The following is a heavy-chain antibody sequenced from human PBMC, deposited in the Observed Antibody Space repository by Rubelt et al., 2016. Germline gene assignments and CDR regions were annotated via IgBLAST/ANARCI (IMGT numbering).Heavy chain of an antibody. CDR3: ARVGIIGTLGYFDY. V-gene: IGHV1-46*01. D-gene: IGHD1-20*01. Sequence: SGAEVKKPGASVKVSCKASGYTFIRYNMHWVRQAPRQGHEWMGGISPSGGSTSYAQKFQGRVTQTRDTSTSTVFMELSSLRSEDTAVYYCARVGIIGTLGYFDYWGQGTLVTVSS. J-gene: IGHJ4*02. CDR1: GYTFIRYN. CDR2: ISPSGGST.